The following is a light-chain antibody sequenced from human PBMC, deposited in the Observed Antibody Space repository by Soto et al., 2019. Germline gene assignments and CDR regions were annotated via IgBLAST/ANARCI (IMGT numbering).Light chain of an antibody. CDR3: QQYYSYPMYT. CDR2: AAS. Sequence: AIRMTQSPSSFSASTGDRVTITCRASQGISSYLAWYQQKPGKAPKLLIYAASTLHSGVPSRFSGSGSGTDFTLTISCLQSEDYATYYCQQYYSYPMYTFGQGTKLEIK. CDR1: QGISSY. J-gene: IGKJ2*01. V-gene: IGKV1-8*01.